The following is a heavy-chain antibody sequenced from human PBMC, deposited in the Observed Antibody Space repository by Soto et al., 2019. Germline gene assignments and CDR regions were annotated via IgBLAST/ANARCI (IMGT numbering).Heavy chain of an antibody. Sequence: VQVVQSGAEVKRPGASVKVSCKTSGYTFTSYGITWVRQAPGQGLEWMGWISPYDGKTKYAQNLQDRVTMTTDKSTSTASLELRSLRSDDTAVYYCATTGSYGFDYWGQGSPVTVSS. CDR3: ATTGSYGFDY. CDR2: ISPYDGKT. J-gene: IGHJ4*02. CDR1: GYTFTSYG. D-gene: IGHD3-16*01. V-gene: IGHV1-18*01.